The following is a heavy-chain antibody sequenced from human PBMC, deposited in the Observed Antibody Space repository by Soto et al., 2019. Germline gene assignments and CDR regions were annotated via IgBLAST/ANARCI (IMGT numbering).Heavy chain of an antibody. J-gene: IGHJ6*02. Sequence: PSETLSLTCTVSGGSISSGDYYWSWIRQPPGKGLEWIGYIYYSGSTYYNPSLKSRVTISVDTSKNQFSLKLSSVTAADTAVYYCAREVIDYYGMDVWGQGTTVTVSS. D-gene: IGHD2-21*01. CDR2: IYYSGST. CDR1: GGSISSGDYY. CDR3: AREVIDYYGMDV. V-gene: IGHV4-30-4*01.